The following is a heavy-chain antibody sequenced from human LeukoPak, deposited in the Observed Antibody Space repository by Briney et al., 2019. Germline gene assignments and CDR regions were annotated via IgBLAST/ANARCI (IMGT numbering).Heavy chain of an antibody. D-gene: IGHD3-22*01. CDR3: ARDLVDYYDSSGYYPADY. V-gene: IGHV1-2*02. J-gene: IGHJ4*02. CDR2: INPNSGGT. Sequence: ASVKVSCKASGYTFTGYYMHWVRQAPGQGLEWMGWINPNSGGTNYAQKFQGRVTMTRDTSISTAYMELSRLRSDDTAVYYCARDLVDYYDSSGYYPADYWGQGTLVTVSS. CDR1: GYTFTGYY.